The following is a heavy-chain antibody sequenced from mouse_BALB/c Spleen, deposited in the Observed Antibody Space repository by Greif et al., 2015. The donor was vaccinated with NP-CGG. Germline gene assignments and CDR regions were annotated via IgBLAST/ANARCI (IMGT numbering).Heavy chain of an antibody. V-gene: IGHV1S81*02. CDR3: TRWRGNYEYFDV. J-gene: IGHJ1*01. Sequence: VQLQESGAELVKPGASVKLSCKASGYTFTSYYMYWVKQRPGQGLEWIGEINPSNGGTNFNEKFKSKATLTVDKSSSTAYMQLSSLTSEDSAVYYCTRWRGNYEYFDVWGAGTTVTVSS. CDR1: GYTFTSYY. CDR2: INPSNGGT. D-gene: IGHD2-1*01.